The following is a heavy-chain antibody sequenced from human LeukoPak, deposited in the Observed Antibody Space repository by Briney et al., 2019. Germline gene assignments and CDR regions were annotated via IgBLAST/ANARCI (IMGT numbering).Heavy chain of an antibody. CDR3: ARERELGWFDP. Sequence: PSETLSLTCTVSGGSISSYYWSWIRQPAGKGLEWIGSIYYSGSTYYNPSLKSRVTISVDTSKNQFSLKLSSVTAADTAVYYCARERELGWFDPWGQGTLVTVSS. V-gene: IGHV4-4*07. CDR1: GGSISSYY. D-gene: IGHD3-3*02. CDR2: IYYSGST. J-gene: IGHJ5*02.